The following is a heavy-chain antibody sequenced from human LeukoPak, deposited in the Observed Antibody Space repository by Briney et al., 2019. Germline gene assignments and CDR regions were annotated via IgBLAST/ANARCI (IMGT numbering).Heavy chain of an antibody. D-gene: IGHD4-23*01. J-gene: IGHJ4*02. CDR3: ARTGTVVTPSDSCFDY. Sequence: ASVKVSCKASGYTFTSYGISWVRQAPGQGLEWMGWISAYNGNTNYAQKLQGRVTMTTDTSTSAAYMELRSLRSDDTAVYYCARTGTVVTPSDSCFDYWGQGTLVTVSS. V-gene: IGHV1-18*01. CDR1: GYTFTSYG. CDR2: ISAYNGNT.